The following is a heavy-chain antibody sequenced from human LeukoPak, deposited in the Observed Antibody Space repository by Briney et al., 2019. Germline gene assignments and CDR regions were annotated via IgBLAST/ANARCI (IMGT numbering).Heavy chain of an antibody. CDR2: INHSEST. D-gene: IGHD3-3*01. J-gene: IGHJ5*02. CDR1: GGSFSGYY. CDR3: ARRGLRFLESVKYSWFDP. Sequence: PSETLSLTCAVYGGSFSGYYWTWIRQPPGKGLEWIGEINHSESTNYNPSLKSRVTSSVDTSKSQFSLKLSSVTAADTAIYFCARRGLRFLESVKYSWFDPWGQGTLVTVSS. V-gene: IGHV4-34*01.